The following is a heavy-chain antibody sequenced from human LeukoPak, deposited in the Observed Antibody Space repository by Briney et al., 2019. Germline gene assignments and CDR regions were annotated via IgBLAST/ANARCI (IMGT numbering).Heavy chain of an antibody. V-gene: IGHV3-66*01. Sequence: PGGSLRLSCAASGFTVSSNYMSWVRQAPGKGLEWVSVIYSGGSTYYADSVKGRFTISRDNSKNTLYLQMNSLRAEDTAVYYCARVGCGGDWCAFDIWGQGTMVTVSS. D-gene: IGHD2-21*02. CDR1: GFTVSSNY. CDR3: ARVGCGGDWCAFDI. CDR2: IYSGGST. J-gene: IGHJ3*02.